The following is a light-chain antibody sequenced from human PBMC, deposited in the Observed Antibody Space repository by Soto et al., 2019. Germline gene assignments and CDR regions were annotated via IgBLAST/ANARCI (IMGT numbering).Light chain of an antibody. J-gene: IGKJ2*01. CDR2: ASS. Sequence: EIVLTQSPGTLSLSPGERATLSCRASQNIFSSYLAWYQQKPGQAPRLLIYASSSRATGIPDRFTGSRSGTDFTLTITRLEPEDFAVYYCHQYGTSPRTFGQGTKVDIK. CDR1: QNIFSSY. CDR3: HQYGTSPRT. V-gene: IGKV3-20*01.